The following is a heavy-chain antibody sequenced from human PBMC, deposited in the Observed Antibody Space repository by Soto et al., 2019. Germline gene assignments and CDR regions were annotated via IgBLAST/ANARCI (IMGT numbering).Heavy chain of an antibody. Sequence: ETLSLTFTVSCGSISSSDYYLGWIRQPPGKGLEWIGSIYYSGKTLYNPSLQSRVTISVDTSKNQFTLNLRSRTAADTAGYYCVSGHGLESSNWSAPWAKETLVT. CDR3: VSGHGLESSNWSAP. CDR2: IYYSGKT. D-gene: IGHD3-10*01. J-gene: IGHJ5*02. CDR1: CGSISSSDYY. V-gene: IGHV4-39*01.